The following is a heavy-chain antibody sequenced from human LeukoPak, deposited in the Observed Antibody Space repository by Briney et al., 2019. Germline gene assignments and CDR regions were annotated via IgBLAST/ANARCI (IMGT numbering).Heavy chain of an antibody. V-gene: IGHV1-46*01. D-gene: IGHD1-20*01. J-gene: IGHJ5*02. CDR1: GYTFAKYL. CDR3: ARPLFCAFDNCGYWLDP. CDR2: INPNGDAT. Sequence: ASVKVSCKTSGYTFAKYLIHWVRQAPGQGLEWVGTINPNGDATNYAPRLQGRLTLTQDTSTSTVYMELRGLTPDDTAVYYCARPLFCAFDNCGYWLDPWGPGTLVTVSS.